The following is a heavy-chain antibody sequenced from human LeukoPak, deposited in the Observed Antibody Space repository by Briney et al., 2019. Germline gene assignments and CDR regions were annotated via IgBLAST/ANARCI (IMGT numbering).Heavy chain of an antibody. D-gene: IGHD2-15*01. J-gene: IGHJ3*02. CDR2: IRSKAYGGTT. Sequence: GGSLRLSCIASGFTFGDYAMSWVRQAPGKGLEWVGFIRSKAYGGTTEYAASVKSRFSISRDDSKSIAYLQMNSLRTEDTAVFYCTRDCSGGSCWGDAFDIWGQRTMVTVSS. CDR3: TRDCSGGSCWGDAFDI. V-gene: IGHV3-49*04. CDR1: GFTFGDYA.